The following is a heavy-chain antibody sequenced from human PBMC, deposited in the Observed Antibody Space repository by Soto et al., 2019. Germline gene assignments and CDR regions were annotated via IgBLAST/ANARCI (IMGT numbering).Heavy chain of an antibody. CDR2: ISTYNGNT. CDR1: GYTFSSHG. D-gene: IGHD2-2*01. CDR3: ATCTGPSCHRGREWFDP. Sequence: QVHLVQSGGEVKKPGASVKVSCTASGYTFSSHGITWVRQAPGQGLEWMGWISTYNGNTNYAQKVQGRVTMTIDTYMNTAYMELRSLTSDDTAMYYCATCTGPSCHRGREWFDPWGQGTLVTVSA. J-gene: IGHJ5*02. V-gene: IGHV1-18*04.